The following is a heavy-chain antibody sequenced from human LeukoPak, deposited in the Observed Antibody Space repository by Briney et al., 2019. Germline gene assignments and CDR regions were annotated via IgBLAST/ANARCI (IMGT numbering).Heavy chain of an antibody. CDR2: IYSGGST. CDR1: GFTVSSNY. D-gene: IGHD3-22*01. V-gene: IGHV3-66*01. J-gene: IGHJ4*02. Sequence: GGSLRLSCAASGFTVSSNYMSWVRQAPRKGLEWVSVIYSGGSTYYADSVKGRFTISRDNSKNTLYLQMNSLRAEDTAVYYCARDLYYYDSSGYYPTLNWGQGTLVTVSS. CDR3: ARDLYYYDSSGYYPTLN.